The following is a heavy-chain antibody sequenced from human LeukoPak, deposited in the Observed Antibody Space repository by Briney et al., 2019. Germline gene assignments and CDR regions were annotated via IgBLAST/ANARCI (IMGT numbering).Heavy chain of an antibody. CDR3: ATDSFYPGVHGAFDI. J-gene: IGHJ3*02. V-gene: IGHV1-24*01. CDR1: GYTVTELS. D-gene: IGHD2-15*01. Sequence: GASVKVSCKVSGYTVTELSMHWVRQAPGKGLEWMGGFDPEDGETIYAQKFQGRVTMTEDTSTDTAYMELSSLRSEDTAVYYCATDSFYPGVHGAFDIWGQGTMVTVSS. CDR2: FDPEDGET.